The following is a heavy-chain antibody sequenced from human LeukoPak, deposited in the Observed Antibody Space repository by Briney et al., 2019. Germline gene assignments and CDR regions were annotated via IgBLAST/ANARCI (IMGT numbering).Heavy chain of an antibody. D-gene: IGHD6-13*01. V-gene: IGHV3-48*01. CDR2: ISSSGNTI. CDR1: GFIFNTFS. J-gene: IGHJ4*02. Sequence: PGRSLRLSCAASGFIFNTFSMNWVRQAPGKGLEWISYISSSGNTIYYADSVKGRFTITRDNAKNSLYLQMNSLRADDTALYYCARVRGLVAAGHYFDYWGQGTLVTISS. CDR3: ARVRGLVAAGHYFDY.